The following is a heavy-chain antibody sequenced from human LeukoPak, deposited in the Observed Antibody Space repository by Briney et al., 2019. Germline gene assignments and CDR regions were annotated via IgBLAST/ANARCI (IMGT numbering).Heavy chain of an antibody. CDR2: INTNTGNP. D-gene: IGHD1-7*01. CDR1: GYTFTSYA. Sequence: ASVKVSCKASGYTFTSYAMNWVRQAPGQGLEWMGWINTNTGNPTYAQGFTGRIVFSLDTSVSTAYLQISSLKTEDTAMYYCAREVWELGYDYWGQGTLVTVSS. J-gene: IGHJ4*02. V-gene: IGHV7-4-1*02. CDR3: AREVWELGYDY.